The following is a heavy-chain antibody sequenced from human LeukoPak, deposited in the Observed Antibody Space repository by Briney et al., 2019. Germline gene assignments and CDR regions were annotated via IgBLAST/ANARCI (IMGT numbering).Heavy chain of an antibody. D-gene: IGHD3-10*01. J-gene: IGHJ4*02. CDR3: ARVLWFGAYNFDS. Sequence: SETLSLTCAVSGSSISSGYYWGWIRQPPGKGLEWIGSIYHSGSTYYNPSLKSRVTISVDTSKNQFSLKLSSVTAADTAVYYCARVLWFGAYNFDSWGQGTLVTVSS. CDR1: GSSISSGYY. CDR2: IYHSGST. V-gene: IGHV4-38-2*01.